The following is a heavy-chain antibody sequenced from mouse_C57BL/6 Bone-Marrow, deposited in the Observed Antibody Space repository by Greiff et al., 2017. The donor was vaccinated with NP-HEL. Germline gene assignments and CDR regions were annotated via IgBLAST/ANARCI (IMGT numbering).Heavy chain of an antibody. D-gene: IGHD1-1*01. CDR1: GYAFSSSW. V-gene: IGHV1-82*01. CDR2: IYPGDGDT. J-gene: IGHJ1*03. CDR3: ANFITTPWYFDV. Sequence: QVQLQQSGPELVKPGASVKISCKASGYAFSSSWMNWVKQRPGKGLEWIGRIYPGDGDTNYNGKFKGKATLTADKSSSTAYMQLSSLTSEGSAVYFCANFITTPWYFDVWGTGTTVTVSS.